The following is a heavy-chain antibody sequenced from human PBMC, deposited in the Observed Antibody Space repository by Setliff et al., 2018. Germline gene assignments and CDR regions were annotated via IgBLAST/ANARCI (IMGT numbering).Heavy chain of an antibody. CDR3: ARVPQEAFYYYDHLWGSFRYNWFDP. J-gene: IGHJ5*02. CDR1: GYAFGSSG. D-gene: IGHD3-16*02. CDR2: ISAYNGYI. Sequence: ASVKVSCKTSGYAFGSSGISWVRQAPGQGLEWMGWISAYNGYIVYAQKFQGRVTITTDESTNTAYMELSSLRSDDTAVYYCARVPQEAFYYYDHLWGSFRYNWFDPWGQGTLVTVS. V-gene: IGHV1-18*01.